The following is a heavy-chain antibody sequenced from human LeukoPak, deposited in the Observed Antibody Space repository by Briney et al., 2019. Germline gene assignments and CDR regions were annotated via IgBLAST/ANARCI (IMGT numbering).Heavy chain of an antibody. D-gene: IGHD5-18*01. CDR3: AADREDSYGSYYYYGMDV. Sequence: GTSVKVSCKASGFTFTSSAMQWVRQARGQRLEWIGWIVVGSGNTNYAQKFQERVTITRDVSTSTAYMELSSLRSEDTAVYYCAADREDSYGSYYYYGMDVWGQGTTVTVSS. CDR2: IVVGSGNT. V-gene: IGHV1-58*02. J-gene: IGHJ6*02. CDR1: GFTFTSSA.